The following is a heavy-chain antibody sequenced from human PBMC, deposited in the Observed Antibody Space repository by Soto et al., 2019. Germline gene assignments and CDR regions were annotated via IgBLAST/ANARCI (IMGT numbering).Heavy chain of an antibody. J-gene: IGHJ5*02. CDR2: IYYSGST. CDR1: GGSISSGGYY. CDR3: ARDLSRHYGGYVWFDP. V-gene: IGHV4-31*03. Sequence: KPSETLSLTCTVSGGSISSGGYYWSWIRQHPGKGLEWIGYIYYSGSTYYNPSLKSRVTISVDTSKNQFSLKLSSVTAADTAVYYCARDLSRHYGGYVWFDPWGQGTLVTVSS. D-gene: IGHD4-17*01.